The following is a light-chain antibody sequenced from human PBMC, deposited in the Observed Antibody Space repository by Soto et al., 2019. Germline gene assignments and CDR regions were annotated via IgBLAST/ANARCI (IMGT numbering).Light chain of an antibody. V-gene: IGKV1-39*01. CDR2: AAS. J-gene: IGKJ1*01. Sequence: DIQMTQSPSSLSASVGDRVTITCRASQSISSYLNWYRQKPGKAPKLLIYAASSLQSGVPSRFSGSGSGTDFTLTISSLQPEDFATYYCQQSYSTRVTFGQGTKVEIK. CDR3: QQSYSTRVT. CDR1: QSISSY.